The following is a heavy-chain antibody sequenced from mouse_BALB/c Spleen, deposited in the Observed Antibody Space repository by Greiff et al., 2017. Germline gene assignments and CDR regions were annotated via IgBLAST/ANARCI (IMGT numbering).Heavy chain of an antibody. CDR2: IRNKANGYTT. J-gene: IGHJ4*01. CDR1: GFTFTDYY. CDR3: ARDIPDGNYAMDY. V-gene: IGHV7-3*02. Sequence: DVKLVESGGGLVQPGGSLRLSCATSGFTFTDYYMSWVRQPPGKALEWLGFIRNKANGYTTEYSASVKGRFTISRDNSQSILYLQMNTLRAEDSATYYCARDIPDGNYAMDYWGQGTSVTVSS.